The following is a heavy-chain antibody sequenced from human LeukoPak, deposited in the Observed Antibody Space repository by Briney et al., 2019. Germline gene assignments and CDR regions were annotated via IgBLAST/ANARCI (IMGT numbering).Heavy chain of an antibody. V-gene: IGHV1-8*03. CDR1: GYTFTSYD. Sequence: GASVKVSCKASGYTFTSYDINWVRQAAGQGLEWMGWMNPNSGNTGYAQKFQGRVTITRNTSISTAYMELSSLRSEDTAVYYCARGQVVTARKFDYWGQGTLVTVSS. CDR2: MNPNSGNT. J-gene: IGHJ4*02. D-gene: IGHD3-22*01. CDR3: ARGQVVTARKFDY.